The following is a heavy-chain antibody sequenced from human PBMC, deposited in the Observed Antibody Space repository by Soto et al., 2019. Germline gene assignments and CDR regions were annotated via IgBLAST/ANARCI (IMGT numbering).Heavy chain of an antibody. V-gene: IGHV1-69*13. D-gene: IGHD6-6*01. CDR3: ARASTLEYSSSRYYYGMDV. CDR1: GGTFSSYA. J-gene: IGHJ6*02. CDR2: IIPIFATA. Sequence: SVKVSCKASGGTFSSYAISWVRQAPGQGLEWMGGIIPIFATANYAQKFQGRVTITADESTSTAYMELSSLRSGDTAVYYCARASTLEYSSSRYYYGMDVWGQGTTVTVSS.